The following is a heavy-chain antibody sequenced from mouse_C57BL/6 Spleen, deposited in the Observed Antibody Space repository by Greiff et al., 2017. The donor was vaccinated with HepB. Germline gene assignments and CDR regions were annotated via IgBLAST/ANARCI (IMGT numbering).Heavy chain of an antibody. Sequence: VQLQQPGAELVRPGTSVKLSCKASGYTFTSYWMHWVKQRPGQGLEWIGVIDPSDSYTNYNQKFKGKATLTVDTSSSTAYMQLSSLTSEDSAVYYCARVYYGNFLYWYFDVWGTGTTVTVSS. V-gene: IGHV1-59*01. D-gene: IGHD2-1*01. J-gene: IGHJ1*03. CDR2: IDPSDSYT. CDR3: ARVYYGNFLYWYFDV. CDR1: GYTFTSYW.